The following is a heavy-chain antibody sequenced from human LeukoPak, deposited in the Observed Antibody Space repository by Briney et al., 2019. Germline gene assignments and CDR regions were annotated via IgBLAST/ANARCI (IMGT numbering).Heavy chain of an antibody. J-gene: IGHJ6*03. Sequence: GGSLRLSCAASGFTFSSYWMSWVRQAPGKGLEWVANIKQDGSEKYYVDSVKGRFTISRDNAKHSLYLQMNSLRAEDTAVYYCARRFDNYYYYYMDVWGKGTTVTVSS. V-gene: IGHV3-7*01. CDR1: GFTFSSYW. CDR3: ARRFDNYYYYYMDV. D-gene: IGHD3-9*01. CDR2: IKQDGSEK.